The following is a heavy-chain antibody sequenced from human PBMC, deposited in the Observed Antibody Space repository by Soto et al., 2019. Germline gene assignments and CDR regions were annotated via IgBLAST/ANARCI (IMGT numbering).Heavy chain of an antibody. V-gene: IGHV4-34*01. CDR3: ARGFGVYCSGGSCSRPRASVAL. Sequence: SETLSLTCAVYGGSFSGYYWSWIRQPPGKGLEWIGEINHSGSTNYNPSLKSRVTISVDTSKNQFSLKLSSVTAADTAVYYCARGFGVYCSGGSCSRPRASVALWGQGTLVTVSS. J-gene: IGHJ5*02. CDR2: INHSGST. CDR1: GGSFSGYY. D-gene: IGHD2-15*01.